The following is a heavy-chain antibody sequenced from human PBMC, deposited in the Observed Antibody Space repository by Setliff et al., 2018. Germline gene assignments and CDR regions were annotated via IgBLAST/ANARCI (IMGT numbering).Heavy chain of an antibody. V-gene: IGHV4-34*01. J-gene: IGHJ4*02. CDR3: ARGLQGPPTQWWYSSSWYPAGPQFDY. Sequence: SETLSLTCAVYGGSFSGYYWSWIRQPPGKGLEWIGEINHSGSTNYNPSLKSRVTISVDTSKNQFSLKLSSVTAADTAVYYCARGLQGPPTQWWYSSSWYPAGPQFDYWGQGTLVTVSS. CDR1: GGSFSGYY. CDR2: INHSGST. D-gene: IGHD6-13*01.